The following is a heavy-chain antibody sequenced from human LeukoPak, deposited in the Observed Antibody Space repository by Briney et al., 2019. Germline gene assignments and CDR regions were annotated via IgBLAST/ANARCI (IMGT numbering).Heavy chain of an antibody. Sequence: ASVKVSCKASGYTFTSYYMHWVRQAPGQGLEWMGIINPSGGSTSYAQKFQGRVTMTRDASTSTVYMELSSLRSEDTAVYYCARAPYTTYYYDSSGYCPFDYWGQGTLVTVSS. CDR2: INPSGGST. CDR1: GYTFTSYY. CDR3: ARAPYTTYYYDSSGYCPFDY. J-gene: IGHJ4*02. V-gene: IGHV1-46*01. D-gene: IGHD3-22*01.